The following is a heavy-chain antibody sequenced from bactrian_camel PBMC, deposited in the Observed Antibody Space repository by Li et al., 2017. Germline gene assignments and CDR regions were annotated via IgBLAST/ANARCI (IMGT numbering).Heavy chain of an antibody. CDR3: AAGGSLYDLQRARPKY. Sequence: HVQLVESGGGLVQPGGSLRLSCAASGFAFSSTYMSWVRQAPGEGPEWVSTIYSDGTNTYYADSVKGRFTISRDNAKNTVYLQMNSLKPEDTAVYYCAAGGSLYDLQRARPKYWGQGTQVTVS. CDR1: GFAFSSTY. V-gene: IGHV3-2*01. J-gene: IGHJ4*01. D-gene: IGHD5*01. CDR2: IYSDGTNT.